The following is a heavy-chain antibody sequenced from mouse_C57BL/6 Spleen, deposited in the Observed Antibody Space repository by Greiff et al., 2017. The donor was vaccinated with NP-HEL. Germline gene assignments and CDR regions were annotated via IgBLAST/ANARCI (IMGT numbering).Heavy chain of an antibody. D-gene: IGHD2-4*01. J-gene: IGHJ3*01. Sequence: VQLKESGPELVKPGASVKIPCKASGYTFTDYNMDWVKQSHGKSLEWIGDINPNNGGTIYNQKFKGKATLTVDKSSSTAYMELRSLTSEDTAVYYCARSGYDYPSYWGQGTLVTVSA. CDR2: INPNNGGT. CDR1: GYTFTDYN. CDR3: ARSGYDYPSY. V-gene: IGHV1-18*01.